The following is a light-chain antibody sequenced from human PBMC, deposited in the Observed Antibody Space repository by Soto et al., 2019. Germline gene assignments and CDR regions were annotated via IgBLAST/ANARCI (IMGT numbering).Light chain of an antibody. CDR3: QLYNNWPPMRAGVT. V-gene: IGKV3-15*01. CDR2: GAS. Sequence: EIVMTQSPATLSVSPGEGATLSCRASQSVSSNLAWYQQKPGQAPRLLMYGASTRATGIPARFSGSGSGTEFTLTLSSLQSEDFAVYYCQLYNNWPPMRAGVTFGQGTKLEIK. CDR1: QSVSSN. J-gene: IGKJ2*01.